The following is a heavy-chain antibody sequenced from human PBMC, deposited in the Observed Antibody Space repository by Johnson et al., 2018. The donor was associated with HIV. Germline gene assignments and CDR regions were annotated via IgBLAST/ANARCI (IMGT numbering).Heavy chain of an antibody. V-gene: IGHV3-30*04. CDR1: GFTFSSYA. J-gene: IGHJ3*02. D-gene: IGHD3-3*01. Sequence: QVQLVESGGGVVQPGRSLRLSCAASGFTFSSYAMHWVRQAPGKGLEWVAVMSYDGSSKYYADSVKGRFTISRDNSRNTLYLQMKSLRAEDTAVYYCARDQAICGVVLASDAFDIWGQGTMVTVSS. CDR2: MSYDGSSK. CDR3: ARDQAICGVVLASDAFDI.